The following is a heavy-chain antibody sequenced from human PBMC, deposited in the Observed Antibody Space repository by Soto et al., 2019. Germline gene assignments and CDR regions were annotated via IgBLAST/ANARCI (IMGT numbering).Heavy chain of an antibody. CDR3: ARERPGGCSRTSCYAYKGFSYYQGIDV. CDR1: GFTFGSYA. V-gene: IGHV3-30-3*01. J-gene: IGHJ6*02. CDR2: ISYDGSNK. Sequence: SLRLSCAASGFTFGSYAMHWVRQAPGKGLEWVAVISYDGSNKYYADSVKGRFTISRDNSKNTLYLQMNSLRAEDTAVYYCARERPGGCSRTSCYAYKGFSYYQGIDVSGQGT. D-gene: IGHD2-2*01.